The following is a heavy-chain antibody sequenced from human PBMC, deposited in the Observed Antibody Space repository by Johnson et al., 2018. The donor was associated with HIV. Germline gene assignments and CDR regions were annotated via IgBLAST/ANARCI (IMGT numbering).Heavy chain of an antibody. CDR1: GFSFNNYW. Sequence: VQLVESGGGLVQPGGSLRLSCAASGFSFNNYWMSWVRQAPGKGLEWVANIKEDGSEKYYVDSVKGRFTISRDNAKNSLYLQMNSLRAEDTAVYYCARGDPDVRYFDWLGAFDMWGQGTVVTVSS. J-gene: IGHJ3*02. CDR3: ARGDPDVRYFDWLGAFDM. CDR2: IKEDGSEK. D-gene: IGHD3-9*01. V-gene: IGHV3-7*01.